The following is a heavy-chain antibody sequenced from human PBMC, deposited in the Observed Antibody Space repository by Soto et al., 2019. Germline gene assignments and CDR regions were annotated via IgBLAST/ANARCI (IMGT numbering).Heavy chain of an antibody. V-gene: IGHV1-69*17. CDR1: GGTFSNSA. CDR3: ARAQTTVTSSPWFDP. Sequence: QVQLVQSGAEVKKPGSSVKVSCKASGGTFSNSAINSVRQAPGQGLEWVGGIIPIFDITAYAQKFQGRVTITAGRSTNTAYMELRNLRSDDTAVYYCARAQTTVTSSPWFDPWGQGTLVTVSS. D-gene: IGHD4-17*01. CDR2: IIPIFDIT. J-gene: IGHJ5*02.